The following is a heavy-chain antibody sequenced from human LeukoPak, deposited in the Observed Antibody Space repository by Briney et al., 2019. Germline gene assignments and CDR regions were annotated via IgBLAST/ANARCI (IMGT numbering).Heavy chain of an antibody. CDR2: IYTSGST. J-gene: IGHJ4*02. D-gene: IGHD3-22*01. CDR1: GGSIFSYY. Sequence: PSETLSLTCSVSGGSIFSYYWSWIRQPAGKGLEWIGRIYTSGSTNYNPSLASRVTMSLDTSQNQFSLKLTSLTAADTAVYYCARDARDHNDASGYYNDYWGQGTLVTVSS. CDR3: ARDARDHNDASGYYNDY. V-gene: IGHV4-4*07.